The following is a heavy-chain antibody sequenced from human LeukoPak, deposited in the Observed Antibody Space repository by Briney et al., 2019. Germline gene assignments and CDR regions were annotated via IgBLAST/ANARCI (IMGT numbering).Heavy chain of an antibody. CDR1: GFTFSSYS. J-gene: IGHJ4*02. CDR2: IGADGTG. CDR3: ARPAYCGNNCYYFPDY. D-gene: IGHD2-21*02. V-gene: IGHV3-48*04. Sequence: GGSLRLSCAASGFTFSSYSMNWVRQAPGKGLEWLSHIGADGTGYYTDSVKGRATISRDNAKNSLYLQMNSLRAEDTAVYYCARPAYCGNNCYYFPDYWGQGTLVTVSS.